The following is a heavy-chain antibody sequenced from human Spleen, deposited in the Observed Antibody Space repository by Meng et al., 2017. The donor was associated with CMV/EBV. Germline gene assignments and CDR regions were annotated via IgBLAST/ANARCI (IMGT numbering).Heavy chain of an antibody. CDR1: GGIFSSFT. J-gene: IGHJ4*02. V-gene: IGHV1-69*08. CDR2: IIPILGTK. D-gene: IGHD3-22*01. CDR3: ARGTDYYDGSGWPAGFDY. Sequence: SVKVSCKASGGIFSSFTISWVRQAPGQGLEWMGRIIPILGTKNYAQKFQGRVTIAADESTSTAYMELGSLRSEDTAVYYCARGTDYYDGSGWPAGFDYWGQGTLVTVSS.